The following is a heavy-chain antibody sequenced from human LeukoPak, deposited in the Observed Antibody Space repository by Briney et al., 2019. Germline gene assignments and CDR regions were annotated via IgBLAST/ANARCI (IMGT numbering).Heavy chain of an antibody. Sequence: ASVKVSCKASGYSFSSYTITWVRQAPGQGLEWMGSISPYNGYTNSAQKFQGRVTMTTDTSTSTAHMEMASLKPDDTAVYHCARGNVAARRGAFDIWGQGTMVIVSS. CDR2: ISPYNGYT. CDR3: ARGNVAARRGAFDI. D-gene: IGHD6-6*01. V-gene: IGHV1-18*04. CDR1: GYSFSSYT. J-gene: IGHJ3*02.